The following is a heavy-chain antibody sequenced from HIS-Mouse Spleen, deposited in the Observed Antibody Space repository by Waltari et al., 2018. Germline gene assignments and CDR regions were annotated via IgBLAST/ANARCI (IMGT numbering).Heavy chain of an antibody. J-gene: IGHJ4*02. CDR2: ISYDGSNK. CDR3: AKDKHHAFDY. CDR1: GFTFSSYG. Sequence: QVQLVESGGGVVQPGRSLRLSCAASGFTFSSYGMHWVRQAPGKGVVWVAVISYDGSNKYYADSVKGRFTISRDNSKNTLYLQMNSLRAEDTAVYYCAKDKHHAFDYWGQGTLVTVSS. V-gene: IGHV3-30*18.